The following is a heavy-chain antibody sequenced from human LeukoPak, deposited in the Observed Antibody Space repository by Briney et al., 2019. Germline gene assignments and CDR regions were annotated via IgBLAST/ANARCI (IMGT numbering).Heavy chain of an antibody. CDR1: GFTFSSYA. V-gene: IGHV3-23*01. Sequence: GGSLRLSCAASGFTFSSYAMSWVRQAPGKGLEWVSAIRDSGSSTHYADSVKGRFTTSRDNSKNTLFLQMNSLRAEDTAVYYCAKDLGVRGVIIGWFDPWGQGTLVTVSS. D-gene: IGHD3-10*01. CDR3: AKDLGVRGVIIGWFDP. J-gene: IGHJ5*02. CDR2: IRDSGSST.